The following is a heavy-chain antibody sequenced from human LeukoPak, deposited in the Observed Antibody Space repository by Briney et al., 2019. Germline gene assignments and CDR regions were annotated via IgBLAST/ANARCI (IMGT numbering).Heavy chain of an antibody. D-gene: IGHD6-19*01. CDR2: ISSSSSYI. CDR3: ARYSSGWDSYDY. CDR1: GFTFSSYS. Sequence: PGGSLRLSCAASGFTFSSYSMNWVRQAPGKGLEWVSSISSSSSYIYYADSVKGRFTISRDNAKNSLYLQMNSLRAEDTAVYYCARYSSGWDSYDYWGQGTLVTVSS. J-gene: IGHJ4*02. V-gene: IGHV3-21*01.